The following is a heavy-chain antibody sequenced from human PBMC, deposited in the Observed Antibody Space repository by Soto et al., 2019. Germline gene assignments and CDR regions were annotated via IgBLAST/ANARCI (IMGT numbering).Heavy chain of an antibody. CDR1: GYTFSNDW. D-gene: IGHD6-13*01. J-gene: IGHJ4*02. CDR2: INGSGANT. CDR3: AKGRRMAAAGTFGY. V-gene: IGHV3-23*01. Sequence: GGSLRLSCAASGYTFSNDWMSWVRQTPGKGLEWVSGINGSGANTYNADSVKVPFTNPRDNFKNTLYSDMISLRGEDTGVYYCAKGRRMAAAGTFGYWGQGNLGTGSS.